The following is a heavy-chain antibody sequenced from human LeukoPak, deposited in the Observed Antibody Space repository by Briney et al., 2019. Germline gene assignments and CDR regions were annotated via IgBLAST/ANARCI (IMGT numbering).Heavy chain of an antibody. CDR1: GYTFTGYY. D-gene: IGHD5-24*01. CDR3: ARDSGDGYNLFDY. Sequence: ASVKVSCKASGYTFTGYYMHWVRQAPGQGLEWMGWINPNSGGTNYAQKFQGRVTMTRDTSITTAYMELSRLRSDDTAVYDCARDSGDGYNLFDYWGQGTLVTVSS. J-gene: IGHJ4*02. V-gene: IGHV1-2*02. CDR2: INPNSGGT.